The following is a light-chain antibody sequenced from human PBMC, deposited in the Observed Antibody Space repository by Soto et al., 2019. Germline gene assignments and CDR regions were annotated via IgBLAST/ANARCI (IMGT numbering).Light chain of an antibody. CDR3: NSFTTSSTYV. V-gene: IGLV2-14*01. Sequence: QSALTQPASVSGSPGQSITISCTGTSSDVGGYKYVSWYQQHPGKAPKLMIYEVSNRPSGVPDRFSGSKSGNTASLTISGLQAEDEADYYCNSFTTSSTYVFGTGTKLTVL. CDR1: SSDVGGYKY. CDR2: EVS. J-gene: IGLJ1*01.